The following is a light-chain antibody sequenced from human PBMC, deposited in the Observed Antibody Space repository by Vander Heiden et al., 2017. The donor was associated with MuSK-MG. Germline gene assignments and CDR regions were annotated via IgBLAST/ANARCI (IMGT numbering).Light chain of an antibody. V-gene: IGLV2-14*03. Sequence: QSALTQPASVSGSPGQSITISCTGTSSDVGGYNYVSWYQQHPGKAPKLMIYDVRNRPSGVSNRFSGSKSGNTASLTISGLQAEDEADYYCSSYTSSSPGLVFGGGTKLTVL. J-gene: IGLJ2*01. CDR2: DVR. CDR1: SSDVGGYNY. CDR3: SSYTSSSPGLV.